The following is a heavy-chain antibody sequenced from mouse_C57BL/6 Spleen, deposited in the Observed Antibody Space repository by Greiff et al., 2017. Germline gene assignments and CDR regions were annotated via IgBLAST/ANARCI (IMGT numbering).Heavy chain of an antibody. CDR2: IDPANGNT. V-gene: IGHV14-3*01. Sequence: EVKLQESVAELVRPGASVKLSCTASGFNIKNTYMHWVKQRPEQGLEWIGRIDPANGNTKYAPKFQGKATITADTSSNTAYLQLSSLTSEDTAIYYCALYYYGSSSYYFDYWGQGTTLTVSA. D-gene: IGHD1-1*01. CDR3: ALYYYGSSSYYFDY. CDR1: GFNIKNTY. J-gene: IGHJ2*01.